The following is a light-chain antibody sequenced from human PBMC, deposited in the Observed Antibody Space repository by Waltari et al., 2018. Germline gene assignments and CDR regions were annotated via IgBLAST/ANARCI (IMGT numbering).Light chain of an antibody. J-gene: IGLJ3*02. CDR1: RPNIGAGSD. CDR3: QSYDSGQWV. V-gene: IGLV1-40*01. Sequence: QSVLTQPPSVSGAPGQRVTIPCTGRRPNIGAGSDVHWYQQFSGTAPKLLIFDNDNRPSGVPDRFSGSRSGTSAYLAITGLQTDDEADYFCQSYDSGQWVFGGGTKVTVL. CDR2: DND.